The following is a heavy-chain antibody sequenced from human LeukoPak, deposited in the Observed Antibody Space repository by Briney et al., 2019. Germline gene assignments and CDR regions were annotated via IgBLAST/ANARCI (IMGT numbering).Heavy chain of an antibody. D-gene: IGHD1-26*01. V-gene: IGHV3-7*01. CDR1: GFIFSRYW. Sequence: PGGSLRLSCAASGFIFSRYWMSWVRQAPGKGLEWVANIKEDGSEKYYVDSVKGRFTISRDNAKNSLFLQMNSLRAEDTAVYYCASNSLIVGATLYYMDVWGKGTTVTVSS. CDR3: ASNSLIVGATLYYMDV. CDR2: IKEDGSEK. J-gene: IGHJ6*03.